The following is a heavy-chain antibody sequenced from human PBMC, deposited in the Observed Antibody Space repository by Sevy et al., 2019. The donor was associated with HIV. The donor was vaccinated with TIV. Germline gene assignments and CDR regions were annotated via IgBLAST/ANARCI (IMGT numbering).Heavy chain of an antibody. CDR2: IMPGGIT. CDR1: GGSFSGYY. CDR3: ARGQWEHPF. J-gene: IGHJ4*02. D-gene: IGHD1-26*01. V-gene: IGHV4-34*01. Sequence: SETLSLTCAVYGGSFSGYYWTWIRQPPGRGLEWIGEIMPGGITNYNPSLKSRVTLSIDTSKNQFSLKVKSVTAADTAIYYCARGQWEHPFWGQGTQVTVSS.